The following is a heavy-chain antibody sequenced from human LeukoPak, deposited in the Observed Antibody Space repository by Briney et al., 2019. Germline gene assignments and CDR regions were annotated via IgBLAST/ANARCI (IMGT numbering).Heavy chain of an antibody. J-gene: IGHJ4*02. Sequence: GRSLRLSCAASGFTFSSYGMHWVRQAPGKGLEWVAVIWYDGSNKYYADSVKGRFTISRDNSKNTLYLQMNSLRAEDTAVYYCAKSAQYYYDSSGYYLDYWDQGTLVTVSS. CDR2: IWYDGSNK. CDR3: AKSAQYYYDSSGYYLDY. V-gene: IGHV3-33*06. D-gene: IGHD3-22*01. CDR1: GFTFSSYG.